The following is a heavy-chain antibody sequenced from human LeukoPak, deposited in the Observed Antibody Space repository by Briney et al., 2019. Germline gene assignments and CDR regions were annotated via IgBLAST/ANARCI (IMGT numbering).Heavy chain of an antibody. J-gene: IGHJ6*03. CDR2: VRYDGSNK. V-gene: IGHV3-30*02. Sequence: GRSLRLSCAASGFSLSSYAMHWVRQAPGKGLEWVAFVRYDGSNKYYADSVKGRFTISRDNSKNTLYLQMNSLRAEDTAVYYCAKDAYYYDSSGYPSYYYYYMDVWGKGTTVTVSS. D-gene: IGHD3-22*01. CDR1: GFSLSSYA. CDR3: AKDAYYYDSSGYPSYYYYYMDV.